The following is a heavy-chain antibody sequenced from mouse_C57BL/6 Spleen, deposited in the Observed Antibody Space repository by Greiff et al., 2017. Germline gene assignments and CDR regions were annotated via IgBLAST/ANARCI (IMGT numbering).Heavy chain of an antibody. CDR3: ARERGNYFAWFAY. D-gene: IGHD2-1*01. Sequence: QVQLQQSGAELVKPGASVKISCKASGYAFSSYWMNWVKQRPGKGLEWIGQIYPGDGDTNYNGKFKGKATLTADKSSSTAYMQLSSLTSEDSAVYFCARERGNYFAWFAYWGQGTLVTVSA. CDR1: GYAFSSYW. V-gene: IGHV1-80*01. CDR2: IYPGDGDT. J-gene: IGHJ3*01.